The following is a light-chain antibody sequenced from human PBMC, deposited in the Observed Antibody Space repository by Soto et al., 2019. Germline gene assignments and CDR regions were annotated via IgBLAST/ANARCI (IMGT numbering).Light chain of an antibody. CDR2: KAS. Sequence: DIQMTQSPSTLSASVGDRVTITCRASQSISSWLAWYQQKPGKAPKLLIYKASSLESGVPSRFSGSGSGTEFTLTISILQPDDFETYYCQHYNSYPSFGGGTKVEIK. J-gene: IGKJ4*01. CDR1: QSISSW. V-gene: IGKV1-5*03. CDR3: QHYNSYPS.